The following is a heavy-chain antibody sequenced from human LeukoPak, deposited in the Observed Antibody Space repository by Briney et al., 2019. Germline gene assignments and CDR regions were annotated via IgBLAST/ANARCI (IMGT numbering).Heavy chain of an antibody. V-gene: IGHV3-21*01. J-gene: IGHJ4*02. CDR3: ARGSRDDCKNDY. CDR2: ISISSSNI. CDR1: GFTFSTYS. D-gene: IGHD5-24*01. Sequence: GGSLRLSCAASGFTFSTYSMNWVRQAPGKGLEWVSSISISSSNIYYADSVKGRFTISRDNAKNSLYLQMNSLRAEDTAVYYCARGSRDDCKNDYWGQGTLVTVSS.